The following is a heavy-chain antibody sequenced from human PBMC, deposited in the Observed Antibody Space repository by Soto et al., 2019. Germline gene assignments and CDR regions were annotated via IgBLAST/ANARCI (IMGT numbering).Heavy chain of an antibody. Sequence: GESLKISCKGSGYNFAGYWIAWVRQMPGKGLELMGIIYPSDSDTRYRPSFQGQVTISADKSISSAYLQWSSLRASDTAMYYCARGGVSTRTFDYWGQGTPITVPQ. CDR3: ARGGVSTRTFDY. V-gene: IGHV5-51*01. J-gene: IGHJ4*02. CDR1: GYNFAGYW. CDR2: IYPSDSDT. D-gene: IGHD3-3*01.